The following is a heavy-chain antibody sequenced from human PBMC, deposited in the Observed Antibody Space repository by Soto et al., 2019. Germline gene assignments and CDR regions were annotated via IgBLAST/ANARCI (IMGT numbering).Heavy chain of an antibody. CDR1: GFPFGSHG. J-gene: IGHJ5*02. V-gene: IGHV3-33*01. CDR3: ARDVAATGAARWLDP. D-gene: IGHD6-13*01. CDR2: IWYDGSHK. Sequence: QVQVVESGGGVVQPGRSLRLSCEASGFPFGSHGMHWVRQAPGKGLEWVAFIWYDGSHKDYAASVRGRFTISRDDSKNTLYLQMYNLRGEDTAIYYCARDVAATGAARWLDPWGQGTLVSVSS.